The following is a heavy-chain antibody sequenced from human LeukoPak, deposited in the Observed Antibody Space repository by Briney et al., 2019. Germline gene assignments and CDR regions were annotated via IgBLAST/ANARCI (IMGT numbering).Heavy chain of an antibody. D-gene: IGHD5-24*01. J-gene: IGHJ4*02. CDR3: ARWLQLGPRGYFDY. CDR1: GGSISPYY. Sequence: SETLSLTCTVSGGSISPYYWSWIRQPPGKGLEWIGYIYYSGSTNYNPSLKSRVTISVDTSKNQFSLKLSSVTAADTAVYYCARWLQLGPRGYFDYWGQGTLVTVSS. CDR2: IYYSGST. V-gene: IGHV4-59*01.